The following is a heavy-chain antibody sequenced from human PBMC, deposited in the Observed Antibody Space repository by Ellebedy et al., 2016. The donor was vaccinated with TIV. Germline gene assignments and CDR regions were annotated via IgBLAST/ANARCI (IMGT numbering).Heavy chain of an antibody. V-gene: IGHV1-18*01. D-gene: IGHD3-10*01. J-gene: IGHJ4*02. CDR2: ISGYNGYT. CDR3: ARLVSGSGSFDY. Sequence: AASVTVSCKASGYTFTSYSLSWVRQAPGQGLEWMGWISGYNGYTHYAQKLQGRVTMTTDKSPSTAYMELRSLRSDDTAMYYCARLVSGSGSFDYWGQGTLVTVSS. CDR1: GYTFTSYS.